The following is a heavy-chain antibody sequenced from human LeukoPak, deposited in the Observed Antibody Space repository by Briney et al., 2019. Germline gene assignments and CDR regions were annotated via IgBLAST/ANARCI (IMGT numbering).Heavy chain of an antibody. CDR1: GGSFSGYY. V-gene: IGHV4-34*01. J-gene: IGHJ4*02. CDR3: VRFEYDSSGLLPYYFDY. D-gene: IGHD3-22*01. Sequence: SETLSLTCAVYGGSFSGYYWSWICQPPGKGLEWIGEINHSGSTNYNPSLKSRVTISVDTSKNQFSLKLSSVTAADTAVYYCVRFEYDSSGLLPYYFDYWGQGTLVTVSS. CDR2: INHSGST.